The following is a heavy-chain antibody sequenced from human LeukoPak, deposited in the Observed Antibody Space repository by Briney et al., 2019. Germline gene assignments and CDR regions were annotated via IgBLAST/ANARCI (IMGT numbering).Heavy chain of an antibody. CDR2: ITPNNGGT. Sequence: ASVKVSCKTSGYIFTGYYMHWVRQAPGQGLEWMGWITPNNGGTNYAQNLRGRVTITTDTSMSTAYMELTGLRSDDTAIYYCARLINGGRAFDIWGQGTVVTVSS. J-gene: IGHJ3*02. V-gene: IGHV1-2*02. CDR1: GYIFTGYY. CDR3: ARLINGGRAFDI. D-gene: IGHD3-16*01.